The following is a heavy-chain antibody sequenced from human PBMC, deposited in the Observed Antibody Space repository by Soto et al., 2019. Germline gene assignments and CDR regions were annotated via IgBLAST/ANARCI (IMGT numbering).Heavy chain of an antibody. CDR1: DDSMSSSNFY. J-gene: IGHJ4*02. Sequence: QLQLQESGPGLVKPSETLSLTCTVPDDSMSSSNFYWGWIRQPPGKGLEWIGSLHYGGSTYSNPSLKSRVTISADTSKNQLSLKLRSVTATDTAVYYCSRRDGAVAGTELWGQGALVIVSS. D-gene: IGHD6-19*01. CDR3: SRRDGAVAGTEL. CDR2: LHYGGST. V-gene: IGHV4-39*01.